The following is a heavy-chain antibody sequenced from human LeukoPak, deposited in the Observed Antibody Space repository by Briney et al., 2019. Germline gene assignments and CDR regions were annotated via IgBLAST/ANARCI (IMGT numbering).Heavy chain of an antibody. CDR2: IYHGGST. J-gene: IGHJ4*02. V-gene: IGHV4-38-2*01. CDR1: GYSISSGYY. D-gene: IGHD1-26*01. Sequence: SETLSLTCAVSGYSISSGYYWGWIRQPPGKGLEWIGSIYHGGSTYYNPSLKSRVTISVDTSKNQFSLKLSSVTAADTAVYYCARPYSGRFDYWGQGTLVTVSS. CDR3: ARPYSGRFDY.